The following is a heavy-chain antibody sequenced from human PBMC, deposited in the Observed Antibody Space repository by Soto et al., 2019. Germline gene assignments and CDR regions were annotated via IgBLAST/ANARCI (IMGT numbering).Heavy chain of an antibody. CDR1: GYKSINFY. D-gene: IGHD5-12*01. J-gene: IGHJ4*02. CDR2: MSVYDGNT. Sequence: QVHLVQSGAEVQKPGASLKVSCKASGYKSINFYLAWVRQAPGQGLEWMGLMSVYDGNTDYGQKFQDRVVMTTDTATTTAYMELRRLRSDDSAVYYCARVEYGGLGSIDVWGQGTQVTVSS. V-gene: IGHV1-18*01. CDR3: ARVEYGGLGSIDV.